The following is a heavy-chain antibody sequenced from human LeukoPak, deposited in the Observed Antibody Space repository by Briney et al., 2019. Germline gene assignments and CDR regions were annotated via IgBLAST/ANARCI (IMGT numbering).Heavy chain of an antibody. Sequence: ASVKVSCKASRYTFTSYYMHWVRQAHGQGLEWMGIINPSGGSTSYAQKFQGRVTMTRDTSTSTVYMELSSLRSEDTAVYYCARDFGQQEGYFDYWGQGTLVTVSS. CDR2: INPSGGST. CDR1: RYTFTSYY. J-gene: IGHJ4*02. CDR3: ARDFGQQEGYFDY. V-gene: IGHV1-46*01. D-gene: IGHD6-13*01.